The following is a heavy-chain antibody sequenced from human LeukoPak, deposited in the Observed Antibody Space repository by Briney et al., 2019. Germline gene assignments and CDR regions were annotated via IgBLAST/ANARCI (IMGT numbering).Heavy chain of an antibody. CDR2: IRYDGSNK. J-gene: IGHJ2*01. D-gene: IGHD2-2*01. V-gene: IGHV3-30*02. CDR1: GFTFSSYG. CDR3: AKDQQGKRSRYCSSTSCHVGYFDL. Sequence: GGSLRLSCAASGFTFSSYGMHWVRQAPGKGLEWVAFIRYDGSNKYYADSVKGRFTISRDNSKNTLYLQMNSLRAEDTAVYYCAKDQQGKRSRYCSSTSCHVGYFDLWGRGTLVTVSS.